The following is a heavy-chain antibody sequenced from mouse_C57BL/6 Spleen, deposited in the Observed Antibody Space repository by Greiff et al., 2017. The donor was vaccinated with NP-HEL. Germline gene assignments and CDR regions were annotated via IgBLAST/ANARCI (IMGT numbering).Heavy chain of an antibody. Sequence: QVQLQQSGPELVKPGASVKISCKASGYTFTDYYINWVKQRPGQGLEWIGWIFPGSGSTYYNEKFKGKATLTVDKSSSTAYMLLSSLTSEDSAVYFCARNYYGSSPDWYFDVWGTGTTVTVSS. D-gene: IGHD1-1*01. V-gene: IGHV1-75*01. CDR1: GYTFTDYY. J-gene: IGHJ1*03. CDR3: ARNYYGSSPDWYFDV. CDR2: IFPGSGST.